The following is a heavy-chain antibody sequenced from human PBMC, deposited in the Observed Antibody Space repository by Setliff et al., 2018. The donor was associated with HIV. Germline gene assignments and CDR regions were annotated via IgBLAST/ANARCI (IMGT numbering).Heavy chain of an antibody. J-gene: IGHJ6*03. V-gene: IGHV4-38-2*02. CDR3: ARATTGYSSIWYRNGLTYYYYMDV. Sequence: PSETLSLTCTVSHDSISRDYYWAWIRQPPGKGLEWIGAIYYTGSTYYNPSLRSRVTISVDTSKNQFSLKLSSVTAADTAVYYCARATTGYSSIWYRNGLTYYYYMDVWGRGTKVTVSS. CDR2: IYYTGST. CDR1: HDSISRDYY. D-gene: IGHD6-13*01.